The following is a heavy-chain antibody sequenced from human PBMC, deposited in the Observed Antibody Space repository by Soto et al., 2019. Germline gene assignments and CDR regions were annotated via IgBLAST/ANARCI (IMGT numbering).Heavy chain of an antibody. D-gene: IGHD3-10*01. CDR2: IYYSGST. J-gene: IGHJ3*02. CDR1: GGSISSYY. Sequence: PSENLSLTCTVSGGSISSYYWSWIRQPPGKGLEWIGYIYYSGSTNYNPSLKSRVTISVDTSKNQFSLKLSSVTAADTAVYYCARVWGGAFDIWGQGTMVT. V-gene: IGHV4-59*01. CDR3: ARVWGGAFDI.